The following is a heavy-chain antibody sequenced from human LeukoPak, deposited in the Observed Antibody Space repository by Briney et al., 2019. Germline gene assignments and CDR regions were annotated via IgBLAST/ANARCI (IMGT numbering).Heavy chain of an antibody. J-gene: IGHJ3*02. CDR3: ARVFVAVGSTDAFDI. CDR1: GFTFSDYY. V-gene: IGHV3-11*01. CDR2: ISGGGSTI. D-gene: IGHD2-15*01. Sequence: PGGSLSLSCAASGFTFSDYYMTWIRQAPGKGLEWVSYISGGGSTIYYADSVKGRFTVSRDNAKNSLYLQMNSLRAEDTAVYYCARVFVAVGSTDAFDIWGQGTVVTVSS.